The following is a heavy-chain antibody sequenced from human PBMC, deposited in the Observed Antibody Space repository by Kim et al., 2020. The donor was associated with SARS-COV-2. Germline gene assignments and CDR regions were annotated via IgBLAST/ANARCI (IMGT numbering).Heavy chain of an antibody. J-gene: IGHJ6*02. CDR1: GGSISSYY. D-gene: IGHD3-22*01. CDR2: IYYSGST. Sequence: SETLSLTCTVSGGSISSYYWSWIRQPPGKGLEWIGYIYYSGSTNYNPSLKSRVTISVDTSKNQFSLKLSSVTAADTAVYYCARFGLFVPRGYYYGMDVWGQGTTVTVSS. CDR3: ARFGLFVPRGYYYGMDV. V-gene: IGHV4-59*13.